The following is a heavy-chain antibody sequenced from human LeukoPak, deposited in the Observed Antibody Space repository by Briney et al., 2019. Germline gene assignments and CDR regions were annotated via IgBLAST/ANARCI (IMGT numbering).Heavy chain of an antibody. CDR3: AKDREYSSGWYGVFDY. CDR1: GFTFSSYG. Sequence: GGSLRLSCAASGFTFSSYGMHWVRQAPGKGLVWVAFIRYDGSNKYYADSVKGRFTISRDNSKNTLYLQMNSLRAEDTAVYYCAKDREYSSGWYGVFDYWGQGTLVTVSS. D-gene: IGHD6-19*01. J-gene: IGHJ4*02. V-gene: IGHV3-30*02. CDR2: IRYDGSNK.